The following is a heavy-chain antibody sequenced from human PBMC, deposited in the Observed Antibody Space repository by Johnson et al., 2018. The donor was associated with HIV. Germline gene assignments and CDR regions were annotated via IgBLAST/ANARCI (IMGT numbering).Heavy chain of an antibody. CDR3: ARGAFRVRGVYDAFDI. D-gene: IGHD3-10*01. V-gene: IGHV3-20*04. Sequence: QLLESGGGVVRPGGSLSLSRAASGFTFDDYGMTWVRQAPGKGLEWVSGINRYGASTGYADSVKGRFTLPRDNAKNSLNLQRNSLGAGDTAVYYCARGAFRVRGVYDAFDIWGQGTMVTVSS. CDR1: GFTFDDYG. J-gene: IGHJ3*02. CDR2: INRYGAST.